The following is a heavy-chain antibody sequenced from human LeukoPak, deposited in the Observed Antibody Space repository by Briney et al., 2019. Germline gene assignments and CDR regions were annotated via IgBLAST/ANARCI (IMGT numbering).Heavy chain of an antibody. D-gene: IGHD2-2*01. CDR1: GGSISSSSYY. Sequence: SETLSLTCTVSGGSISSSSYYWGWIRESPRKGLEWIGSIYYSGSTYYNPSLKSRVTISVDTSKNQFSLKLSSVTAADTAVYYCAGHRYCSSTSCLDYWGQGTLVTVSS. CDR2: IYYSGST. V-gene: IGHV4-39*01. CDR3: AGHRYCSSTSCLDY. J-gene: IGHJ4*02.